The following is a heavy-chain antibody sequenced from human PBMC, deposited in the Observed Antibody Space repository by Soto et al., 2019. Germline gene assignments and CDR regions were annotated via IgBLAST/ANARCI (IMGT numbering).Heavy chain of an antibody. D-gene: IGHD3-10*01. CDR3: ARAGYGSGSFHYYYYYGMDV. CDR2: IYHSGST. V-gene: IGHV4-4*02. Sequence: PSETLSLTCAVSGGSISSSNWWSWVRQPPGKGLEWIGEIYHSGSTNYNPSLKSRVTISVDKSKNQFSLKLSSVTAADTAVYYCARAGYGSGSFHYYYYYGMDVWGQGTTVTVSS. CDR1: GGSISSSNW. J-gene: IGHJ6*02.